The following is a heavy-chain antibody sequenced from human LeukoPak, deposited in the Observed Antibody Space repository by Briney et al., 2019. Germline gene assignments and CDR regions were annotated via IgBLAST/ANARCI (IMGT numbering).Heavy chain of an antibody. D-gene: IGHD5-18*01. CDR3: AKDLYSYGYNGGYYYYYGMDV. Sequence: GRSLRLSCAASGFTFSSYGMHWVRQAPGKGVEWGAVISYDGSNKYYADSVKGRFTISRDNSKNTLYLQMNSLRAEDTAVYSCAKDLYSYGYNGGYYYYYGMDVWGQGTTVTVSS. CDR2: ISYDGSNK. V-gene: IGHV3-30*18. CDR1: GFTFSSYG. J-gene: IGHJ6*02.